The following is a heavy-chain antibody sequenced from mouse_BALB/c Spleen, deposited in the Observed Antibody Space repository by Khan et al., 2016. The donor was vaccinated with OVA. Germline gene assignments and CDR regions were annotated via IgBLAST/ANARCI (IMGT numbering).Heavy chain of an antibody. CDR1: GYTFTDYS. J-gene: IGHJ2*01. CDR2: INTETGEP. Sequence: QIQLVQSGPELKKPGETVKISCKASGYTFTDYSMHWVKQAPGKGLKWMGWINTETGEPTYADDFKGRFAFSLETSASTAYLQINNLKNEDTATYFCASGLKYGNFDYWGQGTTLTFSS. CDR3: ASGLKYGNFDY. V-gene: IGHV9-2-1*01. D-gene: IGHD2-10*02.